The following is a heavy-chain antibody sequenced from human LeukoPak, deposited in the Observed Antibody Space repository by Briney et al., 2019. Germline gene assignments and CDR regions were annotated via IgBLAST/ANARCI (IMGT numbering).Heavy chain of an antibody. CDR2: INPNSGGT. CDR1: GYTFTGYY. CDR3: ARPKYYYDSSGYFVQYYFDY. V-gene: IGHV1-2*02. Sequence: ASVKVSCKASGYTFTGYYTHWVRQAPGQGLEWMGWINPNSGGTNYAQKFQGRVTMTRDTSISTAYMELSRLRSDDTAVYYCARPKYYYDSSGYFVQYYFDYWGQGTLVTVSS. D-gene: IGHD3-22*01. J-gene: IGHJ4*02.